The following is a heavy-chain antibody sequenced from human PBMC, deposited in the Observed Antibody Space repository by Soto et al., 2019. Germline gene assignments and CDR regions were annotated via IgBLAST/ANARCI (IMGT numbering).Heavy chain of an antibody. V-gene: IGHV3-7*01. D-gene: IGHD3-16*01. J-gene: IGHJ4*02. CDR3: ARDERHYYAAGSDKH. Sequence: EVQLVESGGDWVQPGGSLRLSCVGSGFSFGDYWMTWVRQVPGQGPEWVANINTDGNERYYVDFVEGRFSISRDNAKKSVYMEMNRLRADDTAIYFCARDERHYYAAGSDKHWGRGTLVSVSS. CDR2: INTDGNER. CDR1: GFSFGDYW.